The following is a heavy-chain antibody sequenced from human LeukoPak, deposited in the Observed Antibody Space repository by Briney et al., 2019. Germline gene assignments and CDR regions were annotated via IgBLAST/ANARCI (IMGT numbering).Heavy chain of an antibody. J-gene: IGHJ4*02. CDR1: GFTFSTYS. V-gene: IGHV3-21*01. D-gene: IGHD6-6*01. CDR3: AASYSSLSPNDY. Sequence: PGGSLRLSCEASGFTFSTYSMNWVRQAPGKGLEWVSSISGGSNYIYYADSVKGRLTISRDNAKNSLYLQMNSLRAEDTAVYYCAASYSSLSPNDYWGQGTLVTVSS. CDR2: ISGGSNYI.